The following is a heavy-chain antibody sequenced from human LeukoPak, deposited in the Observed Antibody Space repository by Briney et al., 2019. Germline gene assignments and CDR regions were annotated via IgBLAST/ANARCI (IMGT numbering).Heavy chain of an antibody. CDR1: GFAFSTYG. CDR2: ISGRGITT. J-gene: IGHJ6*03. D-gene: IGHD3-22*01. Sequence: GGSLRLSCATSGFAFSTYGMTWVRQAPGKGLEWVAGISGRGITTAYAESVEGRFTISRDNSKNTLYVQMDSLRVEDTAVYYCAKYDNGFFYYYLDVWGKGTTVTVSS. V-gene: IGHV3-23*01. CDR3: AKYDNGFFYYYLDV.